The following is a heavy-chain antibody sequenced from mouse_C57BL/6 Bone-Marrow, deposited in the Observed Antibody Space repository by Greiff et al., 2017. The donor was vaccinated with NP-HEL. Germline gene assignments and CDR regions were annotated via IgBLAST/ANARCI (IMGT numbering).Heavy chain of an antibody. J-gene: IGHJ3*01. D-gene: IGHD2-2*01. V-gene: IGHV6-6*01. CDR1: GFTFSDAW. CDR3: TRTTMVTTRFAY. CDR2: IRNKANNHAT. Sequence: EVKLVESGGGLVQPGGSMKLSCAASGFTFSDAWMDWVRQSPEKGLEWVAEIRNKANNHATYYAESVKGRFTISRDDSKSSVYLQMNSLRAEDTGIYYCTRTTMVTTRFAYWGQGTLVTVSA.